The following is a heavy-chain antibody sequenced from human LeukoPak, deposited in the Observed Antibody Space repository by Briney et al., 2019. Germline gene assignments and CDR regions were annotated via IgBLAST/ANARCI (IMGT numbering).Heavy chain of an antibody. CDR2: IKSDGITI. Sequence: GGSLRLSCAASGFTFSNYMMHWVRQAPGKGLVWVSRIKSDGITITYADSVKGRFTISRDNAKNTLYLQMNSLRAEDTAVYYCLRDLNWSLDQWGQGTLVTVPS. CDR3: LRDLNWSLDQ. CDR1: GFTFSNYM. J-gene: IGHJ4*02. V-gene: IGHV3-74*01. D-gene: IGHD1-20*01.